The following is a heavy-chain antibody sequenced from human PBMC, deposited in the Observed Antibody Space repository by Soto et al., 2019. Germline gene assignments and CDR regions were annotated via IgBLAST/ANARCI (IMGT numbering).Heavy chain of an antibody. V-gene: IGHV1-8*01. CDR2: MNPNSGNT. J-gene: IGHJ6*03. Sequence: ASVKVSCKASGYTFTSYDINWVRQATGQGLEWMGWMNPNSGNTGYAQKFQGRVTMARNTSISTAYMELSSLRSEDTAVYYCARRASSSSGRYHYCYMDVWGKGTTVTVSS. D-gene: IGHD6-6*01. CDR3: ARRASSSSGRYHYCYMDV. CDR1: GYTFTSYD.